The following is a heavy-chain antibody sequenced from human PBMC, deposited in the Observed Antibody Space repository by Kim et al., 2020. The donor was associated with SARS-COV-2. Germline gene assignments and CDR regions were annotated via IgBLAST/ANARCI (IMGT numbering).Heavy chain of an antibody. Sequence: SVKVSCKASGGTFSSYAISWVRQAPGQGLEWMGGIIPIFGTANYAQKFQGRVTITADESTSTAYMELSSLRSEDTAVYYCARTATGMGSAYYYYGMDVWGQGTTVTVSS. CDR1: GGTFSSYA. CDR3: ARTATGMGSAYYYYGMDV. V-gene: IGHV1-69*13. J-gene: IGHJ6*02. D-gene: IGHD6-25*01. CDR2: IIPIFGTA.